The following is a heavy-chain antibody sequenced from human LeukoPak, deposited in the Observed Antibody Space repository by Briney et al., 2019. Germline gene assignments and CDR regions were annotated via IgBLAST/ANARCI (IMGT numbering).Heavy chain of an antibody. J-gene: IGHJ4*02. V-gene: IGHV3-30*18. CDR2: ISHDGSNK. D-gene: IGHD1-26*01. Sequence: GGSLRLSCAASGFTVSSNYMSWVRQAPGKGLEWVSVISHDGSNKYYADSVKGRFTISRDDSKNTLYLQMNSLRAEDTAVYYCAKEMGATNYFEYWGQGTLVTVSS. CDR3: AKEMGATNYFEY. CDR1: GFTVSSNY.